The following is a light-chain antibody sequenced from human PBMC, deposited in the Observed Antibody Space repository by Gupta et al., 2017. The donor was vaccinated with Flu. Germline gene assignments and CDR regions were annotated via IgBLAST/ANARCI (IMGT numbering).Light chain of an antibody. V-gene: IGKV3-11*01. CDR3: QQRDNWLII. CDR2: DSD. CDR1: QGVDKC. Sequence: PATLSRSPGDSATLSCRPRQGVDKCLAWYQQKQGQSPRLLIYDSDKRATGIPGRFSGSGSGTEFTLTISNQEPEDFAVYYCQQRDNWLIIFGGGTMVEIK. J-gene: IGKJ4*01.